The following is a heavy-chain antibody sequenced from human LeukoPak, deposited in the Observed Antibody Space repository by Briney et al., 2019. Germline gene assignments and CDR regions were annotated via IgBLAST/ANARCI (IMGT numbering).Heavy chain of an antibody. CDR1: GYTLTELS. J-gene: IGHJ1*01. CDR3: ARWKYYDSSGYYYGIVAEYFQH. D-gene: IGHD3-22*01. CDR2: FDPEDGET. V-gene: IGHV1-24*01. Sequence: ASVKVSCKVSGYTLTELSMHWVRQAPGKGLEWMGGFDPEDGETIYAQKFQGRVTMTEDTSTDTAYMELSSLRSEDTAVYYCARWKYYDSSGYYYGIVAEYFQHWGQGTLVTVSS.